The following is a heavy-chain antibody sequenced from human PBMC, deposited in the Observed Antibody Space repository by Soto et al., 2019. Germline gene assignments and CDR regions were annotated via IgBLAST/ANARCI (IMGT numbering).Heavy chain of an antibody. Sequence: SDNLSRTFACSVCPLRGSYSIRVAQPPGKGLEWIGEINHSGSTYYNPSLKSRVTISVDRSKNQFSLKLSSVTAADTAVYYCARRVQANSAVVQGNWLDHWGQG. CDR3: ARRVQANSAVVQGNWLDH. CDR1: VCPLRGSY. J-gene: IGHJ5*02. V-gene: IGHV4-34*01. D-gene: IGHD5-18*01. CDR2: INHSGST.